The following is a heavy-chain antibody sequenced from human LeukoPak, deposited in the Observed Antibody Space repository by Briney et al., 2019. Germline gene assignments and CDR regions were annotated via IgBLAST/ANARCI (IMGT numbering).Heavy chain of an antibody. J-gene: IGHJ4*02. CDR3: ASHQVPFDY. Sequence: GGSLRLSCAASGFTFSSYSMNWVRQAPGKGLEWVSYISSSSSTIYYADSVKGRFTISRDNAKNSLYLQMNSLRAEDTAVYYCASHQVPFDYWGQGTLVTVSS. CDR2: ISSSSSTI. V-gene: IGHV3-48*04. CDR1: GFTFSSYS.